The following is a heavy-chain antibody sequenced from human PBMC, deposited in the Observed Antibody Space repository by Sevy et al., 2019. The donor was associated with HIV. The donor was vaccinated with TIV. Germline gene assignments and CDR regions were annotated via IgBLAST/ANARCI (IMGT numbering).Heavy chain of an antibody. CDR3: ASDILTGSDF. CDR2: IWYDGSDT. D-gene: IGHD3-9*01. Sequence: GGSLRLSCAASGFTFSSYGMHWVCQAPGKGLEWVAFIWYDGSDTYYADSVKGRFNISRDNSKNTLYLQMNSLRTEDTAIYYCASDILTGSDFWGQGTLVTVSS. J-gene: IGHJ4*02. CDR1: GFTFSSYG. V-gene: IGHV3-30*02.